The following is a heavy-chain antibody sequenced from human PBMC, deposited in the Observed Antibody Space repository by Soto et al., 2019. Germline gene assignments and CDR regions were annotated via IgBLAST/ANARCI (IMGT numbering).Heavy chain of an antibody. CDR2: INHSGST. Sequence: ETLSLTCAVYDGSFRGYYRRWIRQPPCPGQEWRGEINHSGSTNYNPSLKSRVTICVDTSKNQFSLKLSSVTAADTAVYYCAREETPLVVPAAIWGGYYYYAMDVWGQGVPATDSS. J-gene: IGHJ6*02. CDR1: DGSFRGYY. CDR3: AREETPLVVPAAIWGGYYYYAMDV. D-gene: IGHD2-2*02. V-gene: IGHV4-34*01.